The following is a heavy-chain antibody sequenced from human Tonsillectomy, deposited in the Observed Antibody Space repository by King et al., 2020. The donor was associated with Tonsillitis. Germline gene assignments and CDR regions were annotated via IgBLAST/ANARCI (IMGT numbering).Heavy chain of an antibody. CDR2: IYHSGST. CDR1: GYYISSDYY. CDR3: ARVAPYSDAFDI. D-gene: IGHD2-15*01. J-gene: IGHJ3*02. Sequence: QLQESGPGLVKPSETLSLTCAVSGYYISSDYYWGWIRQPPGKGLEWIGTIYHSGSTYYNPSLKIRLTISVDTSKNQFSLKLSSVTAADTAVYYCARVAPYSDAFDIWGQGTMVTVSS. V-gene: IGHV4-38-2*01.